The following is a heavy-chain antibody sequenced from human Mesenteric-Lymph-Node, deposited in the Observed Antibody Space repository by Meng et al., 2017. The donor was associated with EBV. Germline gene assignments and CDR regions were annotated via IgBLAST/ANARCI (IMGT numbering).Heavy chain of an antibody. D-gene: IGHD3-10*01. CDR1: GVSIRCEYYT. Sequence: QLQPHESGSGLVKPPPNLLLPPAWSGVSIRCEYYTCNWTPEPPGKGLEWIGNIFHTGSTQYTSSLKSRVTISVDRSKNQFSLRLHSVTAADTAVYYCARRSIREGVGIDTWGHGTLVTVSS. CDR2: IFHTGST. J-gene: IGHJ5*01. CDR3: ARRSIREGVGIDT. V-gene: IGHV4-30-2*01.